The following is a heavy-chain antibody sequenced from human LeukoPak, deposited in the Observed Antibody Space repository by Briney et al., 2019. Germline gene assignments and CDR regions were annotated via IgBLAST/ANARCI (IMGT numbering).Heavy chain of an antibody. CDR3: GRDVGP. V-gene: IGHV3-66*02. CDR1: GFTVGNNF. Sequence: GGSLRLSCTASGFTVGNNFLTWVRQAPGKGLEWVSLIYSGGGTHYADSVRGRFTISRDNSKNTLFLQMNSLRGDDTAVYYRGRDVGPWGQGTMVTVSS. CDR2: IYSGGGT. J-gene: IGHJ3*01. D-gene: IGHD3-10*02.